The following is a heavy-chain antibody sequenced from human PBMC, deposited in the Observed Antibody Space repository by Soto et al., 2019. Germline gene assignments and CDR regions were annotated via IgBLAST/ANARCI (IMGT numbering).Heavy chain of an antibody. Sequence: PGGSLRLSCAASGFTFSDYYMRWMRQAPEKGLEWVSYVSGDGGAKSYADSVKGRFSISRDNAKNSLYLLMNSLRAEDTAVYYCARLGSIAAAGTPDYWGQGTLVTVSS. CDR1: GFTFSDYY. V-gene: IGHV3-11*01. CDR2: VSGDGGAK. J-gene: IGHJ4*02. CDR3: ARLGSIAAAGTPDY. D-gene: IGHD6-25*01.